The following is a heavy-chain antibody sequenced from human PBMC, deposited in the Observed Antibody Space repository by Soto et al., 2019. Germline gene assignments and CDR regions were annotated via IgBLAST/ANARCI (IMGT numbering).Heavy chain of an antibody. J-gene: IGHJ4*02. CDR1: GFTFSDFD. V-gene: IGHV3-30*18. CDR3: VKEAHRASRLEY. D-gene: IGHD6-6*01. CDR2: ISYRGSNK. Sequence: QVQLVESGGGVVQPGRSLRLSCAASGFTFSDFDMHWVRQAPGKGLEWVAVISYRGSNKYYADSVKGRFTISRDNSNNMLYVQMDDLRPNDTAIYYCVKEAHRASRLEYWGRGTPVTVSS.